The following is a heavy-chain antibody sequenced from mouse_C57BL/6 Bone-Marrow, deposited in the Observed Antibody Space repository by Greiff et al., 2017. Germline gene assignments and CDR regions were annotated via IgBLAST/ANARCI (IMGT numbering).Heavy chain of an antibody. D-gene: IGHD2-2*01. Sequence: QVQLQQSGAELMKPGASVKLSCKATGYTFTGYWIEWVKQRPGHGLEWIGEILPGSGSTNYNEKFKGKATFTADTSSNTAYMRLSSLTTEDSAIDDCARTNYGYDGGFAYGGQGTLVTVSA. CDR1: GYTFTGYW. J-gene: IGHJ3*01. CDR3: ARTNYGYDGGFAY. CDR2: ILPGSGST. V-gene: IGHV1-9*01.